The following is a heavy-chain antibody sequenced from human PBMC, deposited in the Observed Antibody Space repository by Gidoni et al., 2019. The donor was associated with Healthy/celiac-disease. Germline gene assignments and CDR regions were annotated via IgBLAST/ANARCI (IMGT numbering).Heavy chain of an antibody. CDR3: ARDSNSGWYGNWYFDL. CDR2: IYYSGST. Sequence: QVQLQESGPGLVKPSETLSLTCTVSGGSVSSGSYYWSWIRQPPGKGLEWIGYIYYSGSTNYNPSLKSRVTISVDTSKNQFSLKLSSVTAADTAVYYCARDSNSGWYGNWYFDLWGRGTLVTVSS. V-gene: IGHV4-61*01. CDR1: GGSVSSGSYY. J-gene: IGHJ2*01. D-gene: IGHD6-19*01.